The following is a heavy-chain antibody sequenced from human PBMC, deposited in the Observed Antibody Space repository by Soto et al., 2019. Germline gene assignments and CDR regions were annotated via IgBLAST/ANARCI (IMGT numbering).Heavy chain of an antibody. Sequence: QVQLVQSGAEVKKPGASVKVSCKASGYTFTSYGISWVRQAPGQGLEWMGWISAYNGNPNYAQKLRGRGTMTTDTSTSTAYMGLRSLRSDATAVYYCARDLLWFGELFYWGQGTLVTVSS. J-gene: IGHJ4*02. CDR2: ISAYNGNP. CDR1: GYTFTSYG. CDR3: ARDLLWFGELFY. D-gene: IGHD3-10*01. V-gene: IGHV1-18*01.